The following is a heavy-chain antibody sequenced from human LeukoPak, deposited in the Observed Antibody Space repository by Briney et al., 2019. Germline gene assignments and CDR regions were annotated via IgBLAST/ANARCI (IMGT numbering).Heavy chain of an antibody. CDR3: ARGESITMFGVPLDAFDI. V-gene: IGHV4-34*01. Sequence: SETLSLTCAVYGGSFSGYYWSWIRQPPGKGLEWIGEINHSGSTNYNPSLKSRVTISVDTSKNQFSLKLSSVTAADTAVYYCARGESITMFGVPLDAFDIWGQGTTVTVSS. CDR1: GGSFSGYY. CDR2: INHSGST. J-gene: IGHJ3*02. D-gene: IGHD3-10*02.